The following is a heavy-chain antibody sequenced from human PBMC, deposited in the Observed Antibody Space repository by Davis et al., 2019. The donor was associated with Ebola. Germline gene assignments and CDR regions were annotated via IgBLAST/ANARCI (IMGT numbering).Heavy chain of an antibody. CDR3: ARDGNSHTRGGYSYYYGMDV. D-gene: IGHD4-23*01. Sequence: SETLSLTCTVSGGSISSYYWSWIRQPPGKGLEWIGYIYYSGSTNYNPSLKSRVTISVDTSKNKFSLKLSSVTAADTSVYYCARDGNSHTRGGYSYYYGMDVWGQGTTVTVSS. CDR2: IYYSGST. J-gene: IGHJ6*02. CDR1: GGSISSYY. V-gene: IGHV4-59*01.